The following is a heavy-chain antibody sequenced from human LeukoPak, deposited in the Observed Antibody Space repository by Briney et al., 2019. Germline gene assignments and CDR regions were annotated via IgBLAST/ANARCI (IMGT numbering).Heavy chain of an antibody. V-gene: IGHV4-59*01. CDR2: IYDTGNT. J-gene: IGHJ4*02. CDR3: ARGTSGSPVDY. CDR1: GGSSSRYY. D-gene: IGHD3-10*01. Sequence: SETLSLTCSVSGGSSSRYYRNWIRQPPGGGLEWIGYIYDTGNTNNSPSLKSRVTISVDTSKNQFSLRLNSVTAADTAIYYCARGTSGSPVDYWGQGTLVTVSS.